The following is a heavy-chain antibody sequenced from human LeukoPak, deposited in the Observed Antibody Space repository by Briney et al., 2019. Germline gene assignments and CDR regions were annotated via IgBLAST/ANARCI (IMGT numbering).Heavy chain of an antibody. J-gene: IGHJ4*02. CDR1: GGSISGYF. Sequence: SETLSLTCTVSGGSISGYFWSWIRQPPGKGLEWIGYIHYSGTTNYNPSLNSRVTISVDTSKNQFSLRLSSVTAADTAVYYCARYGVTIVRGGKYYFDSWGQGTLVTVSS. V-gene: IGHV4-59*08. CDR2: IHYSGTT. D-gene: IGHD3-10*01. CDR3: ARYGVTIVRGGKYYFDS.